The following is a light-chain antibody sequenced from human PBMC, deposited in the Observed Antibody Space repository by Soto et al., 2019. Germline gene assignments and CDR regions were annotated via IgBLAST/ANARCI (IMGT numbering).Light chain of an antibody. J-gene: IGKJ1*01. CDR1: QSVISSY. Sequence: ETVLTQSPGTLSLSPGVRATLSCRASQSVISSYLAWYQQKPGQAPRLLISGASVRATGIPVRFSSGGSETDFTLTISSLEPEDFAVYYCQHYGTSWWTFGQGTKVDI. V-gene: IGKV3-20*01. CDR3: QHYGTSWWT. CDR2: GAS.